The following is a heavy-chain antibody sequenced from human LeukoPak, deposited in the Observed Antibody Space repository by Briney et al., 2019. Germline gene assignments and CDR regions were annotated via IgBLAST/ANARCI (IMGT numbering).Heavy chain of an antibody. Sequence: GGSLRLSCAASGLTFSTYSMNWVRQAPGKGLEWVSYISARSTSTHYADSVKGRFTISRDNDKDSLYLQMDSLRVEDTAIYYCARDHEFYDRSPHYLGGAIDHWGQGALVTVSS. D-gene: IGHD3-22*01. CDR1: GLTFSTYS. CDR3: ARDHEFYDRSPHYLGGAIDH. V-gene: IGHV3-48*01. CDR2: ISARSTST. J-gene: IGHJ4*02.